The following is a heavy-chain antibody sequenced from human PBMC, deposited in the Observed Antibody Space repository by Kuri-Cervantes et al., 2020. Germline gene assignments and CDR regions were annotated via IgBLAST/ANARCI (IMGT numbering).Heavy chain of an antibody. CDR2: IIPILGIA. CDR3: ARDRIAVAGYFDS. CDR1: GYTFTSYG. D-gene: IGHD6-19*01. Sequence: SVKVSCKASGYTFTSYGISWVRQAPGQGLEWMGRIIPILGIANYAQKFQGRVTITADKSTSTAYMELSSLRSEDTAVYYCARDRIAVAGYFDSWGQGTLVTVSS. J-gene: IGHJ4*02. V-gene: IGHV1-69*04.